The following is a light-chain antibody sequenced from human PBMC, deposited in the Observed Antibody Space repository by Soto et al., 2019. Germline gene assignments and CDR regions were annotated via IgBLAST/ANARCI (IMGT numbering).Light chain of an antibody. CDR3: QQNFSPLLT. Sequence: DIQMTQSPSSLSASVGDRVTITCRASQTIYDYVTWFQQRPGKAPKVLIYGASTLQSGVPSRFSSSGSGTEFTLTISNFRPEDFATYYCQQNFSPLLTFGGGTKVDIK. CDR1: QTIYDY. J-gene: IGKJ4*01. V-gene: IGKV1-39*01. CDR2: GAS.